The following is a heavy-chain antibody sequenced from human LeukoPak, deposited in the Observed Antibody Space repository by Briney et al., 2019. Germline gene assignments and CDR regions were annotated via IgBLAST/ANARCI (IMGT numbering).Heavy chain of an antibody. Sequence: GESLKTSCKCSGYSFATYWIAWVRQMPAKGLEWMGIIYPGDSDTRYSPSFQGQVTVSADQSISTAYLHWSSLMASDTAMYFCARALAYCAADCYSSAFDFWGQGTMVTVSS. V-gene: IGHV5-51*01. CDR2: IYPGDSDT. D-gene: IGHD2-21*02. CDR1: GYSFATYW. CDR3: ARALAYCAADCYSSAFDF. J-gene: IGHJ3*01.